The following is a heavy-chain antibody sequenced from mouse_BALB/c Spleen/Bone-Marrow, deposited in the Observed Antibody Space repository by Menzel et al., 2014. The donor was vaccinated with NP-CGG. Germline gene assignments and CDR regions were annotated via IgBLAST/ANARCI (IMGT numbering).Heavy chain of an antibody. J-gene: IGHJ4*01. CDR3: ARKYDYYYAMDY. D-gene: IGHD2-4*01. V-gene: IGHV1-69*01. CDR2: IDTSDSYT. CDR1: GYTFXDYW. Sequence: VQLQQSGAELVMPGASVKMSCKASGYTFXDYWMHWVKQGPGQGLEWIGAIDTSDSYTNYNQKFKGKATLTVDESSSTAYMQLSSLTSEDSAVYYCARKYDYYYAMDYWGQGTSVTVSS.